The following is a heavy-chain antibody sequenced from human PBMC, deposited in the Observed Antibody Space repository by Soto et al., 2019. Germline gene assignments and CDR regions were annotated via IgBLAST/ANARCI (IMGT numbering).Heavy chain of an antibody. CDR2: IIPILGTA. CDR1: GGTFSSYA. Sequence: QVQLVQSGVEVKKPGSSVKVSCKASGGTFSSYAISWVRQAPGQGLEWMGGIIPILGTANRAQKFEDRVTLTADKSTSTAHMEVSSLRSEDTAVYYCARGEEWLVPPRYFDHWGQGTLVIVSS. D-gene: IGHD6-19*01. J-gene: IGHJ4*02. V-gene: IGHV1-69*06. CDR3: ARGEEWLVPPRYFDH.